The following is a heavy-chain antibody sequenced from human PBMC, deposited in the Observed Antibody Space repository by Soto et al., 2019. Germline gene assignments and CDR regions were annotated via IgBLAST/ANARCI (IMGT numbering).Heavy chain of an antibody. CDR1: GGSISSGGYY. CDR3: ARYSVELPNYYYYGMDV. D-gene: IGHD1-7*01. J-gene: IGHJ6*02. Sequence: QVQLQESGPGLVKPSQTLSLTCTVSGGSISSGGYYWSWIRQHPGKGLEWIGYIYYSGSTYYNPSLKSRVTISVDTSKNQFSLKLSSVTAADTAVYYCARYSVELPNYYYYGMDVWGQGTTVTVSS. CDR2: IYYSGST. V-gene: IGHV4-31*03.